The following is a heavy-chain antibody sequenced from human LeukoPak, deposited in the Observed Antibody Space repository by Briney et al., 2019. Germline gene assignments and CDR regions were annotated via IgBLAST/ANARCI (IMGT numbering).Heavy chain of an antibody. V-gene: IGHV6-1*01. J-gene: IGHJ5*02. CDR3: ARDLLVVGPNWFDP. CDR2: TYYRSKWYN. CDR1: GDSVSSNSAA. D-gene: IGHD2-2*01. Sequence: PSQTLSLTCAISGDSVSSNSAAWNWIRQSPSRGLEWQGRTYYRSKWYNDYAVSVKSRITINPDTSKNQFSLQLNSVTPEDTAVYYCARDLLVVGPNWFDPWGQGTLVTVSS.